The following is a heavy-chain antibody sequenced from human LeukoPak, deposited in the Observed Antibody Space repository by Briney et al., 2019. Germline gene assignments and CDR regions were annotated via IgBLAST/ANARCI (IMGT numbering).Heavy chain of an antibody. J-gene: IGHJ4*02. V-gene: IGHV4-59*12. CDR2: INYSGST. CDR1: GGSISSYY. D-gene: IGHD2-2*01. Sequence: PSETLSLSCTVSGGSISSYYWSWIRQPPGKGLQWIGCINYSGSTNYSPSLKSRVTISVDTSKNQFSLKLSSVTAADTAVYYCARGRGYQLLYWGQGTLVTVSS. CDR3: ARGRGYQLLY.